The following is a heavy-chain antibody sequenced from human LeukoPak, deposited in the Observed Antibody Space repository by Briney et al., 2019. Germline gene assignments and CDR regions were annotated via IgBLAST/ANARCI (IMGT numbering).Heavy chain of an antibody. J-gene: IGHJ5*02. CDR2: ISGSGGST. CDR3: AKDGSSRPRYSSSSLENWFDP. CDR1: GFTFSSYA. D-gene: IGHD6-6*01. V-gene: IGHV3-23*01. Sequence: PGGSLRLSCAASGFTFSSYAMSWVRQAPGKGLEWVSAISGSGGSTYYADSVKGRFTISRDNSKNTLYLQMNSLRAEDTAVYYCAKDGSSRPRYSSSSLENWFDPWGQGTLVTVSS.